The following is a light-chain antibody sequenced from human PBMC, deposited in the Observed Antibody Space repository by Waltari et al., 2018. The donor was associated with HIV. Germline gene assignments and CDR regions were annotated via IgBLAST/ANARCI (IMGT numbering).Light chain of an antibody. Sequence: QSVLTQPPSVSEAPRQRVTISCSGSRSNIENNAVSWYQQLPGKAPKLLIFYDVLLPSGVSDRFSGSKSGTSASLAISGLQSEDEADYYCAAWDDSLNGYVFGTGTQVTV. CDR1: RSNIENNA. CDR2: YDV. V-gene: IGLV1-36*01. CDR3: AAWDDSLNGYV. J-gene: IGLJ1*01.